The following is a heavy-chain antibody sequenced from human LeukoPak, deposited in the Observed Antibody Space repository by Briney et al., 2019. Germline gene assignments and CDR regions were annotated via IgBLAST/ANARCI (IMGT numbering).Heavy chain of an antibody. CDR1: GFTFSNS. Sequence: GGSLRLSCAASGFTFSNSMNWVRQAPGKGLEWVSSISGSSSYIYYSDSVKGRFTISRDNSKNTLYLQMNSLRAEDTAIYYCARRAGEYSHPYDYWGQGTLVTVSS. J-gene: IGHJ4*02. CDR3: ARRAGEYSHPYDY. V-gene: IGHV3-21*04. D-gene: IGHD2-15*01. CDR2: ISGSSSYI.